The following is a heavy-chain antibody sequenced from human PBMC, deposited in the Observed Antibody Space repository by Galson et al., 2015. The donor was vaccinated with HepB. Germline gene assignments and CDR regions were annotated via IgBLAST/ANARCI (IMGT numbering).Heavy chain of an antibody. CDR2: INPNSGGT. Sequence: SVTVSCKASGYTFTGYYMHWVRQAPGQGLEWMGWINPNSGGTNYAQKFQGRVTMTRDTSISTAYMELSRLRSDDTAVYYCARDRFVGATKGEVDYWGQGTLVTVSS. D-gene: IGHD1-26*01. CDR3: ARDRFVGATKGEVDY. CDR1: GYTFTGYY. J-gene: IGHJ4*02. V-gene: IGHV1-2*02.